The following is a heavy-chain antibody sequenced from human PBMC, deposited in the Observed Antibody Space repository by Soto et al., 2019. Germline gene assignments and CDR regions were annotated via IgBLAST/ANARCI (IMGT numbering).Heavy chain of an antibody. Sequence: EVQLVESGGGLVQPGGSLGLSCAASGFTFSSYSMNWVRQAPGKGLEWVSYISSSSSTIYYADSVKGRFTISRDNAKNSLYLQMNSLRAEDTAVHYCARADSGYAHGYYYYGMDVWGQGTTVTVSS. CDR2: ISSSSSTI. D-gene: IGHD5-12*01. CDR3: ARADSGYAHGYYYYGMDV. J-gene: IGHJ6*02. CDR1: GFTFSSYS. V-gene: IGHV3-48*01.